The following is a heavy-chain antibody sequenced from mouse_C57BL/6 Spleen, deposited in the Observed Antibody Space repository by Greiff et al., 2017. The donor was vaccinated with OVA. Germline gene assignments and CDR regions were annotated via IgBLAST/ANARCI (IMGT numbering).Heavy chain of an antibody. Sequence: EVQLQQSGPELVKPGASVKISCKASGYSFTDYNMNWVKQSNGKSLEWIGGINPNYGTTSYNQKFKGKATLTVDQSSSTDYMQLNSLTSEDSAVYYGAPHYSGSGFYFDYWGQGTTLTVSS. CDR2: INPNYGTT. CDR3: APHYSGSGFYFDY. CDR1: GYSFTDYN. D-gene: IGHD1-1*01. J-gene: IGHJ2*01. V-gene: IGHV1-39*01.